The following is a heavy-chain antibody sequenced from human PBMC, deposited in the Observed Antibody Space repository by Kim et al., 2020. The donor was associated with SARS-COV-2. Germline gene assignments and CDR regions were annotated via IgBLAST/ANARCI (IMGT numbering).Heavy chain of an antibody. CDR2: SNYI. J-gene: IGHJ6*02. Sequence: SNYIYYADSVKGRFTISRDNAKNSLYLQMNSLRAEDTAVYYCARDRSHSVWGQGTTVTVSS. CDR3: ARDRSHSV. V-gene: IGHV3-21*01.